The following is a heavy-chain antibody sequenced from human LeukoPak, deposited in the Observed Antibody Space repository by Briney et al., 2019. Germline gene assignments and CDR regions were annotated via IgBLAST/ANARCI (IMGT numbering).Heavy chain of an antibody. Sequence: PGGSLRLPCAASGFTFSRYWMSWVRQAPGKGLEWVANINKDGSEKYYVDSVKGRFTISRDNAKNSLYLQMNSLRAEDTAVYYCAREDDWNYEDYWGQGTLVTVSS. CDR2: INKDGSEK. D-gene: IGHD1-7*01. CDR3: AREDDWNYEDY. J-gene: IGHJ4*02. V-gene: IGHV3-7*01. CDR1: GFTFSRYW.